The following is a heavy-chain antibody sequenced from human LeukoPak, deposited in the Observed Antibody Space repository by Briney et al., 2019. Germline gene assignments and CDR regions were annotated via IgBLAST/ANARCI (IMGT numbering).Heavy chain of an antibody. V-gene: IGHV3-74*01. Sequence: GGSLRLSCAASGFTFSSYWMHWVRQAPGKGLVWVSRINSDGSSTSYADSMKGRFTISRDNAKNTLYLQMNSLRAEDTAVYYCARGQQLGSGYYYGMDVWGQGTTVTVSS. CDR3: ARGQQLGSGYYYGMDV. D-gene: IGHD6-13*01. J-gene: IGHJ6*02. CDR1: GFTFSSYW. CDR2: INSDGSST.